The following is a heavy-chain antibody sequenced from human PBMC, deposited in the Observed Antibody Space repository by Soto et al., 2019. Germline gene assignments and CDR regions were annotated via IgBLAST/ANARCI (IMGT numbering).Heavy chain of an antibody. CDR2: ISSNGGST. Sequence: EVQLVESGGGLVQPGESLRLSCAASGFTFSSYAMHWVRQAPGKGLEYVSAISSNGGSTYYANSVKGRFTISRDNSKNTLYLQMGSLRAEDMAVYYCARGIAGSVYGMDVWGQGTTVTVSS. V-gene: IGHV3-64*01. J-gene: IGHJ6*02. CDR3: ARGIAGSVYGMDV. D-gene: IGHD2-15*01. CDR1: GFTFSSYA.